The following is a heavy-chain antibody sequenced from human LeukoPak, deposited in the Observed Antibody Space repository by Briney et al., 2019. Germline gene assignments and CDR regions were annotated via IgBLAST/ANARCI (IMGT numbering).Heavy chain of an antibody. J-gene: IGHJ5*02. CDR2: IIPIFGTA. Sequence: SVKVSCKASGGTFSSYAISWVRQAPGQGLEWMGGIIPIFGTANYAQKFQGRVTITADESTSTAYMELSSLRSEGTAVYYCATHLGYCSSTSCFSENWFDPWGQGTLVTVSS. CDR3: ATHLGYCSSTSCFSENWFDP. V-gene: IGHV1-69*13. CDR1: GGTFSSYA. D-gene: IGHD2-2*01.